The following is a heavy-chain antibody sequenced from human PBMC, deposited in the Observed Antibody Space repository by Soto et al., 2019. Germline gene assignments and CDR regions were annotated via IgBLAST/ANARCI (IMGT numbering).Heavy chain of an antibody. J-gene: IGHJ4*02. CDR3: ARHGYNYGGGYFDY. CDR1: GVTVSSNY. CDR2: IYSGGST. Sequence: EVQLVESGGGLVQPGGSLRLSCAASGVTVSSNYMSWVRQAPGKGLEWVSVIYSGGSTYYADSVKGRFTISRDNSKNTLYLQMNSLRAEDTAVYYCARHGYNYGGGYFDYWGKGTLVTVPS. D-gene: IGHD5-18*01. V-gene: IGHV3-66*04.